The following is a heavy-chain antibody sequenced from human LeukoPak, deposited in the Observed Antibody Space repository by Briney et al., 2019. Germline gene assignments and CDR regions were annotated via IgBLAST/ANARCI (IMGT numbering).Heavy chain of an antibody. CDR3: ARHLRDWNYYYGMDV. V-gene: IGHV4-59*01. D-gene: IGHD3/OR15-3a*01. J-gene: IGHJ6*02. CDR1: GGSISSYY. CDR2: IYYSGST. Sequence: SETLSLTCTVSGGSISSYYWSWIRQPPGKGLEWIGYIYYSGSTNYNPSLKSRVTISVDTSKNQFSLKLSSVTAADTAVYYCARHLRDWNYYYGMDVWGQGTTVTVSS.